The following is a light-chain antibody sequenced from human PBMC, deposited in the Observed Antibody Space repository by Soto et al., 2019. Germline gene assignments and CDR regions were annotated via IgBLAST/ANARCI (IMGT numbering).Light chain of an antibody. V-gene: IGLV2-14*01. CDR3: TSYTGTSTLYV. J-gene: IGLJ1*01. CDR1: SNDIGNHNY. Sequence: QSVLTQPASVTGTPGQTITISRTGGSNDIGNHNYVSWYQQPPGKAHKVMVYEVSNRPSGISNRFPGSKSGNTASLAIAGLQAENDADYYCTSYTGTSTLYVFGSGTKVTVL. CDR2: EVS.